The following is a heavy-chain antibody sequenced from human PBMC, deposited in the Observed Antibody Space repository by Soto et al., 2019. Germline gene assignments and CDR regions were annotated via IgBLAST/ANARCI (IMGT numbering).Heavy chain of an antibody. V-gene: IGHV3-15*07. CDR2: IKSKTDGGTT. D-gene: IGHD3-22*01. CDR3: TTDSYSTIIIVRFDY. Sequence: PGGSLRLSCAASGFTFSNAWINWVRQAPGKGLEWVGRIKSKTDGGTTDYAAPVKGRFAISRDDSNNMVYLQMNILKIEDTAVYYCTTDSYSTIIIVRFDYWGHGTLVTVSS. CDR1: GFTFSNAW. J-gene: IGHJ4*01.